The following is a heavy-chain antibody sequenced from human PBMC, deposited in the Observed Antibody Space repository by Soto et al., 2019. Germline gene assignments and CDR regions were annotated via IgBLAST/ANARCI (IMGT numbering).Heavy chain of an antibody. V-gene: IGHV6-1*01. CDR2: TYYRSKWYY. CDR3: ARGEQYSGRIFDY. D-gene: IGHD1-26*01. CDR1: GDRVSSNSAG. J-gene: IGHJ4*01. Sequence: SQTLSLTCAITGDRVSSNSAGWSWVRQPPSRGLEWLGRTYYRSKWYYEYAVSVRGRITINPDTSKNQYSLQLKSVTPEEKAEYFCARGEQYSGRIFDYWGQGTLVTVSS.